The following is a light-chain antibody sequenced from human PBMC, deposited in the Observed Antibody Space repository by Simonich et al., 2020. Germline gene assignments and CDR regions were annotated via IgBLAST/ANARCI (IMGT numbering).Light chain of an antibody. V-gene: IGLV2-23*01. CDR1: SSDVGSYTH. CDR3: SSYAGSSTVV. CDR2: EGS. Sequence: QSALTQPASVSGSHGQSITISCTGTSSDVGSYTHVSWYQQHPDKTPKLMIYEGSSRPSGVSTCFDGSSFGNTASLTISGLQAEDEADDYCSSYAGSSTVVFGGGTKLTVL. J-gene: IGLJ2*01.